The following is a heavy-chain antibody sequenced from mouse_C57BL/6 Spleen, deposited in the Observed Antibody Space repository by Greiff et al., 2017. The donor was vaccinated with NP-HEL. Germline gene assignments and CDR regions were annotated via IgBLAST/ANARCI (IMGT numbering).Heavy chain of an antibody. Sequence: EVQVVESGGDLVKPGGSLKLSCAASGFTFSSYGMSWVRQTPDKRLEWVATISSGGSYTYYPDSVKGRFTISRDNAKNTLYLQMSSLKSEDTAMYYCARGGYYYGSSPLDYWGQGTTLTVSS. CDR2: ISSGGSYT. V-gene: IGHV5-6*01. CDR1: GFTFSSYG. D-gene: IGHD1-1*01. J-gene: IGHJ2*01. CDR3: ARGGYYYGSSPLDY.